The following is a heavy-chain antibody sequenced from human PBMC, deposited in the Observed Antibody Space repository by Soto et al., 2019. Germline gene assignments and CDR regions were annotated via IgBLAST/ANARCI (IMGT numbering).Heavy chain of an antibody. J-gene: IGHJ5*02. CDR3: AHRHLYDYVSAPGFDT. CDR2: IYWDEDK. CDR1: GFSLSTSGVG. Sequence: SGPTLVNPTQTLTLTCTFSGFSLSTSGVGVGWIRQPPGKALEWLALIYWDEDKRYSPSLKSRLTITKDTSKNQVVLTMTNMDPVDTATYYCAHRHLYDYVSAPGFDTWGQGTLVTVSS. V-gene: IGHV2-5*02. D-gene: IGHD3-16*01.